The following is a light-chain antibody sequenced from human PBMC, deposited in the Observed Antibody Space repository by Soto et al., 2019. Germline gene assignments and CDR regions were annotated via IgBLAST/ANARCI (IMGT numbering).Light chain of an antibody. V-gene: IGLV2-8*01. CDR3: SSYAGSNNLP. J-gene: IGLJ3*02. Sequence: QSVLTQPASVSGSPGQSITISCTGSSSDVGAYNYVSWYQQHPGKVPKLLIYEVTKRPSGVPDRFSGSKSGNTASLTVSGLQAEDEADYYCSSYAGSNNLPFGGGTKLTVL. CDR2: EVT. CDR1: SSDVGAYNY.